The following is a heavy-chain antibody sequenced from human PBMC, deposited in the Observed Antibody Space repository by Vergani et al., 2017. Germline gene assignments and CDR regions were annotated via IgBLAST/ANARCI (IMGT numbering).Heavy chain of an antibody. V-gene: IGHV1-45*02. J-gene: IGHJ5*02. CDR1: GYTFTYRY. CDR2: ITPFNGNT. Sequence: QMQLVQSGAEVKKTGSSVKVSCKASGYTFTYRYLHCVRQAPGQALEWMGWITPFNGNTNYAQKFQDIVTITRDRSMSTAYMELSSLRSEDTAMYYCALTESSTSCINSVCITPETGSWFDPWGQGTLVTVSS. D-gene: IGHD2-2*01. CDR3: ALTESSTSCINSVCITPETGSWFDP.